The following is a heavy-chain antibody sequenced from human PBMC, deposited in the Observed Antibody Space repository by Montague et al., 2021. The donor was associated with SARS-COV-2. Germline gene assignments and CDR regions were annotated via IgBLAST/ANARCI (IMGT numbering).Heavy chain of an antibody. D-gene: IGHD1-26*01. J-gene: IGHJ4*02. V-gene: IGHV4-34*01. Sequence: SETLSLTCAVSGDSFSHYYWTWIRQPPGKGLEWIGEMYYSRSTNXNPSLKSRVSISVDTSKNQLSLRLNTVTAADTAIYYCVRAPALSGSGTFYDYWGQGTLVAVSS. CDR1: GDSFSHYY. CDR3: VRAPALSGSGTFYDY. CDR2: MYYSRST.